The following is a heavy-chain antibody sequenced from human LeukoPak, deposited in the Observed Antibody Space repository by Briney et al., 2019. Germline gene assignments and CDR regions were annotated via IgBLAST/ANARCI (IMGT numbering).Heavy chain of an antibody. CDR1: GFTFGSFA. J-gene: IGHJ4*02. V-gene: IGHV3-23*01. D-gene: IGHD5-18*01. CDR2: IFGSGGSP. Sequence: GGSLRLSCEASGFTFGSFAMYWVRQAPGKGLDWIAGIFGSGGSPHYADSVKGRFTISRDNSKNTVYLQINSLGAEDTAVYYCGKTTAGYSSGQKPAWPVDYWGQGTLVTVSS. CDR3: GKTTAGYSSGQKPAWPVDY.